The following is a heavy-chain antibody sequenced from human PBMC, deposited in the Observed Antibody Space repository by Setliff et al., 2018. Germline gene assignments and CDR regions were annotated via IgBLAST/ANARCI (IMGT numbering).Heavy chain of an antibody. CDR1: GGSISRGSYD. D-gene: IGHD6-13*01. CDR3: ARDVRVASSSWFKSAFDI. CDR2: IYTSGST. V-gene: IGHV4-61*02. J-gene: IGHJ3*02. Sequence: SETLSLTCTVSGGSISRGSYDWSWIRQPAGKGLEWIGRIYTSGSTNYNPSLKSRVTISVDTSKNQFSLKLSSVTAADTAVYYCARDVRVASSSWFKSAFDIWGQGTRVTVS.